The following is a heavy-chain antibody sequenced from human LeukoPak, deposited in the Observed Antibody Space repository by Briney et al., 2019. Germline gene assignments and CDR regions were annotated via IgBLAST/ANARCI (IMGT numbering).Heavy chain of an antibody. V-gene: IGHV1-2*06. CDR1: GYTFTGYY. CDR3: ARDLRQSGSYDY. J-gene: IGHJ4*02. D-gene: IGHD1-26*01. Sequence: ASVKVSCRASGYTFTGYYMHWVRQAPGQGLEWVGRINPNSGGTNYAEKFQGRVTMTRDTSISTAYMELSRLRSDDTAVYYCARDLRQSGSYDYWGQGTLVTVSS. CDR2: INPNSGGT.